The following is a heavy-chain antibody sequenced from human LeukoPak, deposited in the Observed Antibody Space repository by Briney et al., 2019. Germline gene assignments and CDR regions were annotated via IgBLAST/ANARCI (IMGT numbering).Heavy chain of an antibody. V-gene: IGHV4-34*01. CDR2: ISHTGSA. J-gene: IGHJ5*02. CDR3: AGDERRGTYGHWFDP. Sequence: PSETLSLTCVVYGGSFTGYYWSWIRQPPGKGLEWIGEISHTGSANYNPSLKSRVTISVDTSKNQFSLKLNSVTAADTAVYYCAGDERRGTYGHWFDPWGQGTLVTVSS. CDR1: GGSFTGYY. D-gene: IGHD3-16*01.